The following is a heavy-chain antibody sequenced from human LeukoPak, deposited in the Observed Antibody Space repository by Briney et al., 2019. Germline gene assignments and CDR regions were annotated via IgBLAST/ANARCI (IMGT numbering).Heavy chain of an antibody. CDR1: GFTFSSYA. J-gene: IGHJ4*02. CDR2: ISGSGTSK. D-gene: IGHD2-21*01. Sequence: GGSLRLSCVASGFTFSSYAMSWVRQAPGKGLEWLSAISGSGTSKHYADSVKGRFTISRDNSKNTLYLQMTSLRAEDPAVYYCATGPPPPPESLSVALHGYWGQGTLVTVSS. CDR3: ATGPPPPPESLSVALHGY. V-gene: IGHV3-23*01.